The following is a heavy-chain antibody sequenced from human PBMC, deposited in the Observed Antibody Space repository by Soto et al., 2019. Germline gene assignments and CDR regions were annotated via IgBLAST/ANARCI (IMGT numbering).Heavy chain of an antibody. CDR2: ISYDGSNK. V-gene: IGHV3-30*18. J-gene: IGHJ6*02. CDR3: AKDGQDIVVVPAAMAYYYYGMDV. CDR1: GFTFSSYG. Sequence: QVQLVESGGGVVQPGRSLRLSCAASGFTFSSYGMHWVRQAPGKGLEWVAVISYDGSNKYYADSVKGRFTISRDNSKNTLYLKMNSLRAEDTAVYYCAKDGQDIVVVPAAMAYYYYGMDVWGQGTTVTVSS. D-gene: IGHD2-2*01.